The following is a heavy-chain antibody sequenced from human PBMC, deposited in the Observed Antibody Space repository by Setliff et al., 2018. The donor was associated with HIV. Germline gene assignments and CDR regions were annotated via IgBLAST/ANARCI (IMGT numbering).Heavy chain of an antibody. D-gene: IGHD2-15*01. CDR2: INPNSDNT. CDR3: ARIGRTPCYYYYMDV. Sequence: ASVKVSCKASGYAFNSYTLNWVRQATGRGLEWMGWINPNSDNTAYAQKFQGRLTMTRNTSTGTVYMELSSLRSEDTAVYYCARIGRTPCYYYYMDVWGKGTTVTVSS. J-gene: IGHJ6*03. V-gene: IGHV1-8*01. CDR1: GYAFNSYT.